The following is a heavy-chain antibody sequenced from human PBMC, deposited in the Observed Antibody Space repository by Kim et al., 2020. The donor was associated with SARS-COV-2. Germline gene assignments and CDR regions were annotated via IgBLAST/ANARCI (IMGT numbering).Heavy chain of an antibody. J-gene: IGHJ4*02. CDR2: VWYDASNN. Sequence: GGSLRLSCTASGFTFTSYLMHWVRQAPGKGLEWVAVVWYDASNNFYGDSVKGRFTISRDNSKNTVFLQMDSLRVEDTAVYYCATESGSSEFEYWGQGIPVTVSS. V-gene: IGHV3-33*08. CDR3: ATESGSSEFEY. CDR1: GFTFTSYL. D-gene: IGHD2-15*01.